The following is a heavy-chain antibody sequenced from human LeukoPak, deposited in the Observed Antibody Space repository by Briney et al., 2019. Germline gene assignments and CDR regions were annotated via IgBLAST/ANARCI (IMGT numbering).Heavy chain of an antibody. V-gene: IGHV1-2*02. D-gene: IGHD2-2*03. CDR1: GYTFTGYY. J-gene: IGHJ5*02. CDR2: INPNSGGT. Sequence: ASVKVSCKASGYTFTGYYMHWVRQAPGQGLEWMGWINPNSGGTDYAQKFQGRVTMTRDTSISTAYMELSRLRSDDTAVYYCARDQGGYCSSTSCSNWFDPWGQGTLVTVSS. CDR3: ARDQGGYCSSTSCSNWFDP.